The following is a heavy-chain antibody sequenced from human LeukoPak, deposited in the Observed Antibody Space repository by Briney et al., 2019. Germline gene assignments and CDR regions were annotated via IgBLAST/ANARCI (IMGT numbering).Heavy chain of an antibody. CDR3: ARQEQWVYVDY. Sequence: SETPSLTCTVSGGSISSSSYYWGWIRQPPGKGLEWIGSIYYSGSTYYNPSLKSRVTISVDTSKNQFSLKLSSVTAADTAVYYCARQEQWVYVDYWGQGTLVTVSS. V-gene: IGHV4-39*01. J-gene: IGHJ4*02. CDR1: GGSISSSSYY. D-gene: IGHD6-19*01. CDR2: IYYSGST.